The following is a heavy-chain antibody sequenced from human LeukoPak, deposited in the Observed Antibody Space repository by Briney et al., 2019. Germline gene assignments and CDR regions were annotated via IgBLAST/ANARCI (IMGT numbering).Heavy chain of an antibody. CDR3: ARDRELHNWFDP. J-gene: IGHJ5*02. CDR1: GFTFINAW. D-gene: IGHD1-7*01. V-gene: IGHV3-21*01. Sequence: GGSLRLSCAASGFTFINAWMAWVRQAPGKGLEWVSSISSSSSYIYYADSVKGRFTISRDNAKNSLYLQMNSLRAEDTAVYYCARDRELHNWFDPWGQGTLVTVSS. CDR2: ISSSSSYI.